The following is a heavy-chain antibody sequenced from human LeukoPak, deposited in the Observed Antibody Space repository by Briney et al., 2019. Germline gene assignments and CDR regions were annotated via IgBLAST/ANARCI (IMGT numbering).Heavy chain of an antibody. CDR3: AFFYDILTGGSEGLAFDI. J-gene: IGHJ3*02. CDR1: GFTFSSYA. CDR2: ISGSGGST. V-gene: IGHV3-23*01. Sequence: GGSLRLSCAASGFTFSSYAMSWVRQAPGKGLEWVSAISGSGGSTYYADSVKGRFTISRDNSKNTLYLQMNSLRAEDTAVYYCAFFYDILTGGSEGLAFDIWGQGTMVTVSS. D-gene: IGHD3-9*01.